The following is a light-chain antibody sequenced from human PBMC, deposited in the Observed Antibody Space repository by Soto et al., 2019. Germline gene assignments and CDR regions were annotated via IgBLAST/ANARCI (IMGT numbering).Light chain of an antibody. CDR2: GAS. J-gene: IGKJ5*01. CDR3: QQYGTSHGVT. CDR1: QSVSSSY. V-gene: IGKV3-20*01. Sequence: EIVLTQSPGTLSLSPGERATLSCRASQSVSSSYLAWYQQKPGQAPRVLIFGASTRATGIPDRFSGSGSGTAFTLTISRLESEDFAVYYCQQYGTSHGVTFGQGTRLEIK.